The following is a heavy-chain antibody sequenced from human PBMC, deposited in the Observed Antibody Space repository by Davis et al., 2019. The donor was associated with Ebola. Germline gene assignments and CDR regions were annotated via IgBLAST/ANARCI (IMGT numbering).Heavy chain of an antibody. CDR2: ISAYNGNT. Sequence: ASVKVSCKASGYTFTSYGISWVRQAPGQGLEWMGWISAYNGNTNYAQKLQGRVTMTTDTSTSTAYMELRSLRSDDTAVYYCAREGPRFDSSGYYYGMDVWGQGTTVTVSS. D-gene: IGHD3-22*01. J-gene: IGHJ6*02. CDR3: AREGPRFDSSGYYYGMDV. CDR1: GYTFTSYG. V-gene: IGHV1-18*01.